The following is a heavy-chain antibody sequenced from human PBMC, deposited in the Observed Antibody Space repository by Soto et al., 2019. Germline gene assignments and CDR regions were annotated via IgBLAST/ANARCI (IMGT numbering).Heavy chain of an antibody. CDR1: GGSISSSSYY. V-gene: IGHV4-39*01. CDR3: ARRILVPAATRGYYYYYGMDV. Sequence: PSETLSLTCTVSGGSISSSSYYWGWIRQPPGKGLEWIGSIYYSGSTYYNPSLKSRVTISVDTSKNQFSLKLSSVTAADTAVYYCARRILVPAATRGYYYYYGMDVWGQGTTVT. D-gene: IGHD2-2*01. CDR2: IYYSGST. J-gene: IGHJ6*02.